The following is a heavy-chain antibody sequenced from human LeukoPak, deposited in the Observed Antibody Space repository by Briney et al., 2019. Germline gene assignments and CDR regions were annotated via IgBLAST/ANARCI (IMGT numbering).Heavy chain of an antibody. V-gene: IGHV3-64D*09. CDR2: ISSNGGST. J-gene: IGHJ6*02. D-gene: IGHD1-26*01. CDR1: GFTINSYA. CDR3: VKAVGAKGDYYYYYGMDV. Sequence: GGSLRLSCSASGFTINSYAMHWVRQAPGKGLEYVSAISSNGGSTYYADSVKGRFTISRDNSKNTLYLQMSSLRAEDTAVYYCVKAVGAKGDYYYYYGMDVWGQGTTVTVSS.